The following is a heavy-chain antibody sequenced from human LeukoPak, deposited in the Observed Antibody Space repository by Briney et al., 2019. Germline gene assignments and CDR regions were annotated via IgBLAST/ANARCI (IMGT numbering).Heavy chain of an antibody. CDR3: VKDVRHDSRGKYFDY. D-gene: IGHD3-22*01. CDR1: GFTFDDYA. CDR2: VSWNGGDI. V-gene: IGHV3-9*01. J-gene: IGHJ4*02. Sequence: GGSLRLSCAASGFTFDDYAMHWVRQAPGKGLEWVSGVSWNGGDIFYADSAKGRFTMSRDNAKSSLYLQMNSLRTEDTALYYCVKDVRHDSRGKYFDYWGQGTLVTASS.